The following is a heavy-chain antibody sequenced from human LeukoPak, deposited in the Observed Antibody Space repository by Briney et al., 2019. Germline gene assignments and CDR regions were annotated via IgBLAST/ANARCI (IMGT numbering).Heavy chain of an antibody. V-gene: IGHV3-23*01. J-gene: IGHJ4*02. Sequence: PGGSLRLSCAGSGFIFSSYAMSWVRQAPGKGLQWISDISGDGDSRYYADSVMGRFTISRDNSKNTLYLQMNSLGAEDTAVYYCANPQTSMVTAGLGLAHWGQGTLVTVSS. CDR3: ANPQTSMVTAGLGLAH. D-gene: IGHD3-10*01. CDR1: GFIFSSYA. CDR2: ISGDGDSR.